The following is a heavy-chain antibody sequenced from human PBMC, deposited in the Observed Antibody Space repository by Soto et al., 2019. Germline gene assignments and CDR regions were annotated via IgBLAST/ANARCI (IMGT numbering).Heavy chain of an antibody. V-gene: IGHV4-34*01. J-gene: IGHJ4*02. D-gene: IGHD6-19*01. CDR2: INHSGST. CDR1: GGSISNYY. CDR3: ARRSAVADLYYFDY. Sequence: SETKSVTCNVSGGSISNYYWNWIRPTPGKGLEWIGEINHSGSTNYNPSLKSRVTISVDTSKNQFSLKLSSVTAADTAVYYCARRSAVADLYYFDYWGQGTLVTVSS.